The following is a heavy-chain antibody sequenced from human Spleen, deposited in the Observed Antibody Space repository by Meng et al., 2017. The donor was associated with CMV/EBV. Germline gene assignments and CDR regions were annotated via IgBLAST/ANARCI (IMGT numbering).Heavy chain of an antibody. CDR2: IRYDGSNK. D-gene: IGHD2-2*01. CDR1: GFTFRSYG. J-gene: IGHJ4*02. V-gene: IGHV3-30*02. CDR3: AKDSRRGGIVVVPAASYYFDY. Sequence: GESLKISCAASGFTFRSYGMHLVRQAPGKGLEWVAFIRYDGSNKYYADSVKGRFTISRDNSKTTLYLQMNSLRAEDTTVYYCAKDSRRGGIVVVPAASYYFDYWGQGTLVTVSS.